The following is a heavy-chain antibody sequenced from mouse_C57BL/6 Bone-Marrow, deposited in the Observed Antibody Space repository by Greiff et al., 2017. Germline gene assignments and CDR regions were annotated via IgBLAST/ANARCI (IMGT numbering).Heavy chain of an antibody. CDR3: ARRNYGSKNFDD. J-gene: IGHJ2*01. V-gene: IGHV1-81*01. Sequence: VQLQESGAELARPGASVKLSCKASGYTFTSYGISWVKQRTGKGLEWIGAISPRRGNTYYNEKFKGKATLTAAKSSSTAYMELSSLPSEDYACLCCARRNYGSKNFDDGGQGTTRKVSP. CDR1: GYTFTSYG. D-gene: IGHD1-1*01. CDR2: ISPRRGNT.